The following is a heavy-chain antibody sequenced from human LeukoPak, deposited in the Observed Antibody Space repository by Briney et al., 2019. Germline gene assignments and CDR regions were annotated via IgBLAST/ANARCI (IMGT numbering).Heavy chain of an antibody. CDR2: IYHSGST. D-gene: IGHD3-10*01. J-gene: IGHJ6*02. CDR3: ASAPIPMVTMVRDATYYYGMDV. Sequence: SETLSLTCTVSGGSISSGGYYWSWIRQHPGKGLEWIGYIYHSGSTYYNPSLKSRVTISVDRSKNQFSLKLSSVTAADTAVYYCASAPIPMVTMVRDATYYYGMDVWGQGTTVTVSS. CDR1: GGSISSGGYY. V-gene: IGHV4-30-2*01.